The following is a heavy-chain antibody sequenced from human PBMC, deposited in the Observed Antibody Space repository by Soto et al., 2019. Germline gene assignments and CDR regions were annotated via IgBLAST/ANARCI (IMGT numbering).Heavy chain of an antibody. CDR2: ISYDGSNK. CDR1: GFTFSSYA. D-gene: IGHD2-15*01. J-gene: IGHJ3*02. V-gene: IGHV3-30-3*01. CDR3: VREIGVVAANDAFDI. Sequence: GGSLRLSCAASGFTFSSYAMHWVRQAPGKGLEWVAVISYDGSNKYYADSVKGRFTISRDNSKNTLYLQMNSLRAEDTAVYYCVREIGVVAANDAFDIWGQGTMVTVSS.